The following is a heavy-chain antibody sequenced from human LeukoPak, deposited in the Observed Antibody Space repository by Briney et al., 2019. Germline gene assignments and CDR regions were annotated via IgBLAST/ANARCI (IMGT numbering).Heavy chain of an antibody. Sequence: SETLSLTCTVSGGSMYDYYWSWIRQPPGKGLEWIGYVFRTETTNYNPSLESRVTISQDTSQNQFSLRLSSVTAADTAMYYCARADVVTGYNSGPGAFDIWGQGTVVTVSS. CDR3: ARADVVTGYNSGPGAFDI. J-gene: IGHJ3*02. CDR2: VFRTETT. V-gene: IGHV4-4*08. CDR1: GGSMYDYY. D-gene: IGHD5-18*01.